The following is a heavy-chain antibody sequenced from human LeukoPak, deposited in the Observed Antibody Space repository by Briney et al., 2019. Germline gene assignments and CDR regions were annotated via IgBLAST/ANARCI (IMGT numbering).Heavy chain of an antibody. CDR3: AKDLSYGGIYFDY. CDR2: ISGSGGST. J-gene: IGHJ4*02. CDR1: GFTFTSYA. Sequence: GGSLRLSCTASGFTFTSYAMSWVRQAPGKGLEWVSAISGSGGSTYYADSVKGRFTISRDNSKNTLYLQMNSLRAEDTAVYYCAKDLSYGGIYFDYWGQGTLVTVSS. D-gene: IGHD4-23*01. V-gene: IGHV3-23*01.